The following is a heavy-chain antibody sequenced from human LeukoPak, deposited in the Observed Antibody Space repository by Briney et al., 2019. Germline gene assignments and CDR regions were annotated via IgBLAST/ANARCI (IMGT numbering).Heavy chain of an antibody. CDR2: IWSDGSNK. CDR3: ARDWSAVAAPDYFDY. J-gene: IGHJ4*02. D-gene: IGHD6-19*01. V-gene: IGHV3-33*01. CDR1: GFSFGTYS. Sequence: GGSLRLSCVASGFSFGTYSMHWVRQAPGKGLEWVAAIWSDGSNKYYADSVKGRFTISRDNSKNTLYLQMNSLRAEDTAVYFCARDWSAVAAPDYFDYWGQGTLVTVSA.